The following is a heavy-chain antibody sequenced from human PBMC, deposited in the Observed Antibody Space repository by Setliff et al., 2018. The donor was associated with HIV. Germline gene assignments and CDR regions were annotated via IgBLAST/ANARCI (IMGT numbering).Heavy chain of an antibody. J-gene: IGHJ4*02. CDR1: GFTFSSYT. CDR2: ISSSGGYI. CDR3: ARLPGCCSTSSCYGYLDY. V-gene: IGHV3-21*01. Sequence: GGSLRLSCAASGFTFSSYTINWVRQAPGEGLEWVSSISSSGGYIYYADSVKGRFTIFRDNAKKSVYLELNSLRAEDTAVYYCARLPGCCSTSSCYGYLDYWGQGTLVTVSS. D-gene: IGHD2-2*01.